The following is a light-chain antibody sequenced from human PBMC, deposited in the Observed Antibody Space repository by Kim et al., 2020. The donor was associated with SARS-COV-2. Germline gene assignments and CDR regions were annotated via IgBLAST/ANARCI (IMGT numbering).Light chain of an antibody. CDR3: NSRDSSGNHAV. J-gene: IGLJ7*01. CDR2: GKN. CDR1: SLRSYY. Sequence: ALGQTVRCTCQGDSLRSYYASWYQQKPGQATVLVIYGKNNRPSGIPDRFSGSSSGNTASLTITGAQAEDEADYYCNSRDSSGNHAVFGGGTQLTVL. V-gene: IGLV3-19*01.